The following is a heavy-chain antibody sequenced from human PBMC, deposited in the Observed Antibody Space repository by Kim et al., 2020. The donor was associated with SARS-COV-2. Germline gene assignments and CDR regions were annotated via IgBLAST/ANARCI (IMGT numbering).Heavy chain of an antibody. D-gene: IGHD2-2*01. CDR3: ARNAGGLVVVPAAPGDY. Sequence: GGSLRLSCAASGFTFSSYSMNWVRQAPGKGLEWVSSISSSSSYIYYADSVKGRFTISRDNAKNSLYLQMNSLRAEDTAVYYCARNAGGLVVVPAAPGDYWGQGTLVTVSS. CDR1: GFTFSSYS. V-gene: IGHV3-21*01. J-gene: IGHJ4*02. CDR2: ISSSSSYI.